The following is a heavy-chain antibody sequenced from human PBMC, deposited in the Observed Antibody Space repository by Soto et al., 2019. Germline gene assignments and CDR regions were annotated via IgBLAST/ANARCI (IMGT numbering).Heavy chain of an antibody. Sequence: PSETLSLTCTVSGGSISSYYWSWIRQPPGKGLEWIGYIYYSGSTNYNPSLKSRVTISVDTSKNQFSLKLSSVTAADTAVYYCARVFYGSGSYVTDYYYYYGMDVWGQGTTVTV. J-gene: IGHJ6*02. CDR1: GGSISSYY. CDR3: ARVFYGSGSYVTDYYYYYGMDV. D-gene: IGHD3-10*01. V-gene: IGHV4-59*01. CDR2: IYYSGST.